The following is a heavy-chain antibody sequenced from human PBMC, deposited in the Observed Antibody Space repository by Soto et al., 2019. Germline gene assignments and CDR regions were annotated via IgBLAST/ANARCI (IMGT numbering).Heavy chain of an antibody. J-gene: IGHJ4*02. V-gene: IGHV4-59*08. CDR3: AAAPTFGVVLDY. CDR2: IYYSGST. CDR1: GGSISSYY. D-gene: IGHD3-3*01. Sequence: PSETLSLTCTVSGGSISSYYWSWIRQPPGKGLEWIGYIYYSGSTNYNPSLKSRVTISVDTSKNQFSLKLSSVTAADTAVYYCAAAPTFGVVLDYWGQGTLVTVSS.